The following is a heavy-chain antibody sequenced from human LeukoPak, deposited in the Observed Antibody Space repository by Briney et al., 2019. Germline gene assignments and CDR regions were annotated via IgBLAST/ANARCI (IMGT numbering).Heavy chain of an antibody. CDR2: ISGSGDNT. V-gene: IGHV3-23*01. Sequence: PGGSLRLSCAASGFTFSSYAMSWVRLAPGRGLECVSTISGSGDNTYYADSVKGRFTNSRDNSKNTLHLQMSSLRAGDWAVYYCAKRVSFSVDSWGQGTLVTVS. J-gene: IGHJ4*02. CDR3: AKRVSFSVDS. CDR1: GFTFSSYA. D-gene: IGHD3-10*01.